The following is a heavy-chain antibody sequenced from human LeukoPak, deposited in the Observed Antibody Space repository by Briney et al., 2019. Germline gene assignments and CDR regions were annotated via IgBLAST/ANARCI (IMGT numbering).Heavy chain of an antibody. Sequence: GGSLRLSCAASGFTFSRYAMSWVRQAPGKGLEWVSAIGAGGGTTFYADSVKDRFTISRDNSKSTLYLQMDSLRAEDTAVYYCAKDGTSGTWDSWGQGTLVTVSS. CDR1: GFTFSRYA. D-gene: IGHD1-1*01. V-gene: IGHV3-23*01. CDR3: AKDGTSGTWDS. CDR2: IGAGGGTT. J-gene: IGHJ4*02.